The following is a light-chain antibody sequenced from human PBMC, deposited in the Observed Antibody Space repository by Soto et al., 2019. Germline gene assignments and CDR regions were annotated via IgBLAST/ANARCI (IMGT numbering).Light chain of an antibody. V-gene: IGKV3-20*01. CDR3: QQYGSSGT. J-gene: IGKJ1*01. CDR2: GAS. CDR1: QSVSNNY. Sequence: EIVLTQSPGTLSLSPGERATLSCGASQSVSNNYLAWYQQKPGQAPRLLIYGASNSATGIPDRFSGSGSGTEFTLTIRRLEPEDFAVYYCQQYGSSGTFGQGTKVDIK.